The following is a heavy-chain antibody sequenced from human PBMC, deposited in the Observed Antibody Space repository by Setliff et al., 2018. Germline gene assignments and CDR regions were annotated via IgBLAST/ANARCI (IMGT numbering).Heavy chain of an antibody. CDR3: ARERGYSYGSGSYSL. D-gene: IGHD3-10*01. Sequence: PSETLSLTCAVYGGSFSGYYWSWIRQSPGKGLEWIGEINHSGSTNYNPSLKSRVTISVDTSNNQFSLKLSSVTAADTAVYYCARERGYSYGSGSYSLWGQGTLVTVSS. CDR2: INHSGST. V-gene: IGHV4-34*01. J-gene: IGHJ4*02. CDR1: GGSFSGYY.